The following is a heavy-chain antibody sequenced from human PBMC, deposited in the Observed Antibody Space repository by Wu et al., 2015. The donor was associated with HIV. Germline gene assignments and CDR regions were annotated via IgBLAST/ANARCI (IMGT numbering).Heavy chain of an antibody. CDR3: ARIAYQNYYDSSGYFDY. CDR1: GYTFTSYG. D-gene: IGHD3-22*01. Sequence: QVQLVQSGAEVKKPGASVKVSCKASGYTFTSYGISWVRQAPGQGLEWMGGIIPIFGTANYAQKFQGRVTITTDESTSTAYMELSSLRSEDTAVYYCARIAYQNYYDSSGYFDYWGQGTLVTVSS. V-gene: IGHV1-69*05. CDR2: IIPIFGTA. J-gene: IGHJ4*02.